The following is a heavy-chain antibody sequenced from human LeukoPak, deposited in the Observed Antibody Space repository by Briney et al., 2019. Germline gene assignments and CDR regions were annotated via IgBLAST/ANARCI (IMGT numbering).Heavy chain of an antibody. V-gene: IGHV1-8*01. Sequence: ASVNVSCTVSGYTLTELSMHWVRQATGQGLEWMGWMNPNSGNTGYAEKFQGRVTMTRNTSISTAYMELSSLGSEDTAVYYCARGSVESGWGQGTQVTVSS. J-gene: IGHJ4*02. CDR3: ARGSVESG. CDR1: GYTLTELS. CDR2: MNPNSGNT.